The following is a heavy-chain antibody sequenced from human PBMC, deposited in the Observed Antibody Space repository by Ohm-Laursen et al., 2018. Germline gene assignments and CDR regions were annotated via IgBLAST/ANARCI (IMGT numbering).Heavy chain of an antibody. D-gene: IGHD3-22*01. CDR1: GFTFSSYG. CDR2: ISYDGSNK. Sequence: SLRLSCTASGFTFSSYGMHWVRQAPGKGLEWVAVISYDGSNKYYADSVKGRFTISRDNSKNTLYLQMNSLRAEDTAVYYCARDKGHYYDSSSFMDVWGQGTTVTVSS. V-gene: IGHV3-30*03. CDR3: ARDKGHYYDSSSFMDV. J-gene: IGHJ6*02.